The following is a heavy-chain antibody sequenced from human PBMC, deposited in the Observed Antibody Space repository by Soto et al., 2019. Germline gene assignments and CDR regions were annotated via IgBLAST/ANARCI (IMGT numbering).Heavy chain of an antibody. CDR1: GGSISSYY. Sequence: SSETLSLTCTVSGGSISSYYWSWIRQPPGKGLEWIGYIYYSGSTNYNPSLKSRVTISVDTSKNQFSLKLSSVTAADTAVYYCARSVFYYYYMDVWGKGTTVTVAS. CDR3: ARSVFYYYYMDV. CDR2: IYYSGST. J-gene: IGHJ6*03. V-gene: IGHV4-59*01.